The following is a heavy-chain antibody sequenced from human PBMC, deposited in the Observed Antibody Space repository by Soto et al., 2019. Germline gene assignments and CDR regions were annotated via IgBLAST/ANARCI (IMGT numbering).Heavy chain of an antibody. CDR2: IYYSGST. Sequence: SETLSLTCSVSGGSIGSYYWSWIRQPPGKGLEWIGYIYYSGSTNYNPSLKSRVTISVDTSKNQFSLKLSSVTAADTAVYYCARHWITMVRGVCHFDYWGQGTLVTVSS. J-gene: IGHJ4*02. CDR3: ARHWITMVRGVCHFDY. CDR1: GGSIGSYY. D-gene: IGHD3-10*01. V-gene: IGHV4-59*08.